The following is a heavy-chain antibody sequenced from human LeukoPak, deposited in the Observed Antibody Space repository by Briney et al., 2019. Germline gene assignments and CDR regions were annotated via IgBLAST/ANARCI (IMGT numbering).Heavy chain of an antibody. CDR3: ARSSVWTIFGVVITRVPFDY. CDR1: IDSFSNYH. V-gene: IGHV4-34*01. D-gene: IGHD3-3*01. J-gene: IGHJ4*02. CDR2: VNESGGT. Sequence: PSETLSLTCAVYIDSFSNYHWNWIRQTPAKGMEWIGEVNESGGTNISPSLRSRVTISVDTSKNQFSLKLSSVTAADTAVYYCARSSVWTIFGVVITRVPFDYWGQGTLVTVSS.